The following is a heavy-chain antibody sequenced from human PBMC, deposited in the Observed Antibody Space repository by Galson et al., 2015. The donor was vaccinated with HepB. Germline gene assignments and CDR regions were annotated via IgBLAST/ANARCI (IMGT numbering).Heavy chain of an antibody. V-gene: IGHV3-23*01. CDR3: AKLPYCGGDCYSGYYFDY. D-gene: IGHD2-21*02. Sequence: SLRLSCAASGFTFSSYAMSWVRQAPGKGLEWVSAISGSGGSTYYADSVKGRFTISRDNSKNTLYLQMNSLRAEDTAVYYCAKLPYCGGDCYSGYYFDYWGQGTLVTVSS. CDR2: ISGSGGST. CDR1: GFTFSSYA. J-gene: IGHJ4*02.